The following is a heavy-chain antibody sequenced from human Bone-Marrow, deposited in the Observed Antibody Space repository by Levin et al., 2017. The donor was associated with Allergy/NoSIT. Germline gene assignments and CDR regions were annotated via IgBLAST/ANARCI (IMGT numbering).Heavy chain of an antibody. CDR3: ARDPKGTVTTYEGGGAFDI. CDR1: GFTFSSYA. J-gene: IGHJ3*02. V-gene: IGHV3-30*04. D-gene: IGHD4-17*01. CDR2: ISYDGSNK. Sequence: GGSLRLSCAASGFTFSSYAMHWVRQAPGKGLEWVAVISYDGSNKYYADSVKGRFTISRDNSKNTLYLQMNSLRAEDTAVYYCARDPKGTVTTYEGGGAFDIWGQGTMVTVSS.